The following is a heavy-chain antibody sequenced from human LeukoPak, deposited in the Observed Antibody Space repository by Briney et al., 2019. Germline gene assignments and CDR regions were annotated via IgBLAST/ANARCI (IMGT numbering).Heavy chain of an antibody. Sequence: SGPTLVKPTQTLTLTCTFSGFSLSTSGVGVGWIRQPPGKALEWLALIYWNDDKRYSPSLKSRLTITKDTSKNQVVLTMTNMDPVDIATYYCAHTTTVVTVDYWGQGTLVTVSS. J-gene: IGHJ4*02. CDR1: GFSLSTSGVG. CDR2: IYWNDDK. D-gene: IGHD4-23*01. V-gene: IGHV2-5*01. CDR3: AHTTTVVTVDY.